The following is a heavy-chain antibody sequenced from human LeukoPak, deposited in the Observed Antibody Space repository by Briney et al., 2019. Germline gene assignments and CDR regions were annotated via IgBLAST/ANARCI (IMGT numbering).Heavy chain of an antibody. V-gene: IGHV3-30*03. CDR3: ARDVFGVYSSSSTSYDAFDI. CDR1: GFTFSSYG. CDR2: LSYDGSQE. Sequence: PGGSLRLSCAASGFTFSSYGMYWVRQAPGKGLEWVAALSYDGSQEYYKDSVKGRFTISRDNSKNTLDLQMNSLRAEDTAVYYCARDVFGVYSSSSTSYDAFDIWGQGTMVTVSS. J-gene: IGHJ3*02. D-gene: IGHD6-6*01.